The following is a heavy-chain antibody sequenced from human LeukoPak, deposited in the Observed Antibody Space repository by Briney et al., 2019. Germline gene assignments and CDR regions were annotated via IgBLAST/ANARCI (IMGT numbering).Heavy chain of an antibody. D-gene: IGHD5-18*01. Sequence: SQTLSLTCTVSGGSISSYYWSWIRQPPGKGLEWIGYIYYSGSTNYNPSLKSRVTISVDTSKNQFSLKLSSVTAADTAVYYCARGGYSYGPTLNYWDQGTLVTVSS. CDR2: IYYSGST. CDR3: ARGGYSYGPTLNY. CDR1: GGSISSYY. J-gene: IGHJ4*02. V-gene: IGHV4-59*01.